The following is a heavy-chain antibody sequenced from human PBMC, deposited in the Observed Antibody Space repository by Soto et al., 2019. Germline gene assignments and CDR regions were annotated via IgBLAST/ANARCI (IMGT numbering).Heavy chain of an antibody. D-gene: IGHD3-9*01. CDR3: ARGDATKIVVTTYYAMDV. V-gene: IGHV1-69*12. J-gene: IGHJ6*02. Sequence: QVQLVQSGAEVKKPGSSVKVCSKASGGSLSNYGISWVRQAPGQGLEWMGGIIPVFGTANYAQKFQGRVTITADESTSIVYMDVTSLRSEDTAVYYCARGDATKIVVTTYYAMDVWGQGTTVTVSS. CDR1: GGSLSNYG. CDR2: IIPVFGTA.